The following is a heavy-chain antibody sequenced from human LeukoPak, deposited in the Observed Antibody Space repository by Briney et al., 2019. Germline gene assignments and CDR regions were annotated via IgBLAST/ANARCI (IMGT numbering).Heavy chain of an antibody. V-gene: IGHV3-21*01. CDR1: GFTFSNYG. D-gene: IGHD5-24*01. CDR3: ARDSGDGYNLGY. J-gene: IGHJ4*02. Sequence: GGSLRLSCVASGFTFSNYGMHWVRQAPGMGLEWVSSISSSSSYIYYADSVKGRFTISRDNAKNSLYLQMNSLRAEDTAVYYCARDSGDGYNLGYWGQGTLVTVSS. CDR2: ISSSSSYI.